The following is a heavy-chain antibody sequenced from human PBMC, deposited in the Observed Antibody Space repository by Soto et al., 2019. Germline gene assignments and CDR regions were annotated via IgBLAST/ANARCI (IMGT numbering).Heavy chain of an antibody. D-gene: IGHD5-18*01. CDR3: AGVTVTAPYYYYGMDV. CDR2: ISAYNGNT. V-gene: IGHV1-18*01. CDR1: GYTFTSYG. J-gene: IGHJ6*02. Sequence: QVQLVQSGAEVKKPGASVKVSCKASGYTFTSYGISWVRQAPGQGLEWMGWISAYNGNTNYAQKLQGRVTMTTDTSTSKAYMEVRSLRSHDTAVYYCAGVTVTAPYYYYGMDVWGQGTTVTVSS.